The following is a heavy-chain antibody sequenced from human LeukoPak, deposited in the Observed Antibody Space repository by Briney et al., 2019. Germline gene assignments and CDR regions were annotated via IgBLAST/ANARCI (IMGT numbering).Heavy chain of an antibody. J-gene: IGHJ4*02. CDR3: ARSYGSYVLDY. V-gene: IGHV4-59*01. Sequence: SETLSLTCTVSGGSITTYHWNWIRQPPGKGLEWIGYAYYRGGTKYNPSPKSRVSLSVDTSKNQVSLKLSSVTAADTAVYFCARSYGSYVLDYWGQGSLVIVSS. D-gene: IGHD6-6*01. CDR1: GGSITTYH. CDR2: AYYRGGT.